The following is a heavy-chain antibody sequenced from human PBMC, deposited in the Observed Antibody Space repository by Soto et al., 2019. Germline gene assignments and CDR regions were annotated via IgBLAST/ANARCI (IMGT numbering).Heavy chain of an antibody. CDR3: ARVIVVVPAASNWFAP. D-gene: IGHD2-2*01. J-gene: IGHJ5*02. CDR1: GGSISSGDYY. CDR2: IYYSGST. Sequence: QVQLQESGPGLVKPSQTLSLTCTVSGGSISSGDYYWSWIRQPPGKGLEWIGYIYYSGSTYYNPFLKSRVTMSVDTSKNHFSLKLSSVTAADTAVYYCARVIVVVPAASNWFAPWGQGTLVTVSS. V-gene: IGHV4-30-4*01.